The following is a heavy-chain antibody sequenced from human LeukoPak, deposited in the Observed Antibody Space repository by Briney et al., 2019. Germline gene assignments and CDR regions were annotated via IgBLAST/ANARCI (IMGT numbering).Heavy chain of an antibody. CDR1: GFTFSSFA. J-gene: IGHJ4*02. Sequence: GGSLRLSCAASGFTFSSFAMSWVRQAPGKGLEWVSTITDSGDTTYSADSVKGRFTIFRDNSKNTLYLQMNSLRAEDTAVYYCAKDGALSTSWYFYCDYWGQGTLVTVSS. CDR2: ITDSGDTT. CDR3: AKDGALSTSWYFYCDY. V-gene: IGHV3-23*01. D-gene: IGHD2-2*01.